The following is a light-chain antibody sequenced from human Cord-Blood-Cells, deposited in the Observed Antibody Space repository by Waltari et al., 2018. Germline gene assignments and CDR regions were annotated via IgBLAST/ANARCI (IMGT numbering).Light chain of an antibody. CDR3: QVWDSSSDHYV. J-gene: IGLJ1*01. CDR2: YDI. CDR1: NIGSKS. V-gene: IGLV3-21*04. Sequence: SYVLTQPPSVSVAPGKTARITCGGNNIGSKSVHWYQQKPGQAPVLVIYYDIDRPSGIPERFSGSNSGKTATLTISRVEAGNEDDYYCQVWDSSSDHYVFGTGTKVTVL.